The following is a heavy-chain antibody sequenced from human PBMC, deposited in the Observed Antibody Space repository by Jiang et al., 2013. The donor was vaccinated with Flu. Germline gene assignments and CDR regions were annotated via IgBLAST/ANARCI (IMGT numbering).Heavy chain of an antibody. CDR3: LSGDSWFFLIDY. J-gene: IGHJ4*02. Sequence: GSTYYNPSLKSRVTISVDTSKNQFSLKLSSVTAADTAVYYCLSGDSWFFLIDYWGQGTLVTVSS. V-gene: IGHV4-39*01. D-gene: IGHD2-21*02. CDR2: GST.